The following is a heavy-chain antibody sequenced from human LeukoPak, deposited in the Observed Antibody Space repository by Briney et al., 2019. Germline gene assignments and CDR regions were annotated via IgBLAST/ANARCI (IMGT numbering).Heavy chain of an antibody. J-gene: IGHJ6*02. Sequence: GGSLRLSCAASGFSFDDYAMHWVRQAPGKGLVWVSRIKSDGISTIYADSVKGRFTISRDNAKNTLYLQMNSLRAEDTAVYYCARDKGYTMDVWGQGTTVTVSS. V-gene: IGHV3-74*01. CDR3: ARDKGYTMDV. CDR1: GFSFDDYA. CDR2: IKSDGIST. D-gene: IGHD5-24*01.